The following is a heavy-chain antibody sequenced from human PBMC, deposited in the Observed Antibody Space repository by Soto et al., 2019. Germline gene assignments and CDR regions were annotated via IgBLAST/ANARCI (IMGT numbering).Heavy chain of an antibody. Sequence: PSETLSLTCTVSGGSISSYYWSWIRQPPGKGLEWIGYIYYSGSTNYNPSLKSRVTISVDTSKNQFSLKLNSVTAADTAVYYCAISGCSLDYWGQGTMVTVSS. D-gene: IGHD3-10*01. CDR2: IYYSGST. J-gene: IGHJ4*02. CDR1: GGSISSYY. CDR3: AISGCSLDY. V-gene: IGHV4-59*01.